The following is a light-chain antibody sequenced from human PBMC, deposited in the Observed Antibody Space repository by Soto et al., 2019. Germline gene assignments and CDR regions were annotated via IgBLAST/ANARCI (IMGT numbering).Light chain of an antibody. CDR2: DVS. CDR3: TEYKTRTPYV. Sequence: QSVLTQPASVSGSPGQSIAISCTGTSSDVGGYNYVSWYQQHPGKAPKLMVYDVSNRPSGVSNRFSGSKSGNTASLTISGLQAEDVADNSCTEYKTRTPYVSVTVTKV. J-gene: IGLJ1*01. CDR1: SSDVGGYNY. V-gene: IGLV2-14*01.